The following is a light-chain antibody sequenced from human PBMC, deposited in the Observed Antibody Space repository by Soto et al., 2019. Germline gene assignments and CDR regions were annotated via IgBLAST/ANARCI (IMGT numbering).Light chain of an antibody. CDR2: AAS. CDR3: QQSYSTPPWT. Sequence: DIQMTQSPSSLSASVGDRVTITCRASQSISNYLNWYQQKPGKAPNLLIYAASSLQSGVPSRFSGSGSGTDFTLTISSLQPQDFATYYCQQSYSTPPWTFGQGTKVDIK. CDR1: QSISNY. J-gene: IGKJ1*01. V-gene: IGKV1-39*01.